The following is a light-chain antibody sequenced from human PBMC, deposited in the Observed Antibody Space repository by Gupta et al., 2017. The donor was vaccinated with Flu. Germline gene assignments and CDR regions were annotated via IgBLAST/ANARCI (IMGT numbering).Light chain of an antibody. V-gene: IGLV1-47*01. CDR2: RND. Sequence: SLLTQPPSASVTPGQRATISCSGSSSNIGSDFVYWYQQLPGTAPKLLMYRNDQRSSGVPDRFSGSKSGTSASLAISGLRAEDEADYYCAAWDDSLSAWLFGGGTKLTVL. J-gene: IGLJ3*02. CDR1: SSNIGSDF. CDR3: AAWDDSLSAWL.